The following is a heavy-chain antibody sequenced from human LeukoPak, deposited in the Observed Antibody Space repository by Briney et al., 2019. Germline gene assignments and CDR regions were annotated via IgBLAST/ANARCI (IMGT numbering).Heavy chain of an antibody. CDR2: ISYDGSGK. V-gene: IGHV3-30-3*02. D-gene: IGHD6-6*01. Sequence: GGSLRLSCAASGFTFSSHAMYWVRQAPGKGLEWVAAISYDGSGKHYADSVKGRFTISRDNSKNTLYLQMNSLRAEDTAVYYCAKDLGYSSSSGSYAFDIWGQGTMVTVSS. CDR1: GFTFSSHA. J-gene: IGHJ3*02. CDR3: AKDLGYSSSSGSYAFDI.